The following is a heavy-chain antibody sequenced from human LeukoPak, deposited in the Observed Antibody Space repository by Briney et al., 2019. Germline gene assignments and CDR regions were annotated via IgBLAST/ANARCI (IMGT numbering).Heavy chain of an antibody. Sequence: PGGSLRLSCASTFTFSNYWMHWVRQAPGKGLVWVSRINTDGRGTSYADSVKGRFTISRDNAKNTLYLQMNSLRAEDTAVYYCARGTYYDRSGYYLDYWGQGTLVPVSS. CDR1: TFTFSNYW. J-gene: IGHJ4*02. CDR3: ARGTYYDRSGYYLDY. D-gene: IGHD3-22*01. CDR2: INTDGRGT. V-gene: IGHV3-74*01.